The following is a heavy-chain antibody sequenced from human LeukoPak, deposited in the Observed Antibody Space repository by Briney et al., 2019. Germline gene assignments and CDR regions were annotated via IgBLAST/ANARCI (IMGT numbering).Heavy chain of an antibody. CDR1: EFTFSDYW. D-gene: IGHD7-27*01. CDR3: ATDLNWANY. Sequence: GGSLRLSCVVSEFTFSDYWMNWVRQAPGKGLECLANINPNGYETYYLDSVKGRFIISRDNAKNSLYLQMNNLSAEDTAVYYCATDLNWANYWGQGTPVTVSS. J-gene: IGHJ4*02. V-gene: IGHV3-7*01. CDR2: INPNGYET.